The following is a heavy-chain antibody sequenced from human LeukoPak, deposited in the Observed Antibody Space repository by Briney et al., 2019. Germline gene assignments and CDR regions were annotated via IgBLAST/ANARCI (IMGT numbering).Heavy chain of an antibody. V-gene: IGHV5-51*01. CDR3: ARARCPSGSNTAMVLYYFDY. CDR1: GYSFTSYW. CDR2: IYPGDSDT. D-gene: IGHD5-18*01. J-gene: IGHJ4*02. Sequence: GESLNISCKGSGYSFTSYWIGWVRQMPGKGLEWMGIIYPGDSDTRYSPSFQGQVTISADKSISTAYLQWSSLKASDTAMYYCARARCPSGSNTAMVLYYFDYWGQGTLVTVSS.